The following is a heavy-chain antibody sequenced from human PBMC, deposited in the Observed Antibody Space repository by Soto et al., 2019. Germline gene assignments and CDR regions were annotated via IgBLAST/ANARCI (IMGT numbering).Heavy chain of an antibody. D-gene: IGHD4-17*01. Sequence: QLQLQESGPGLVKPSETLSLTCTVSGGSISSSSYYWGWIRQPPGKGLEWIGSIYYSGSTYYNPSLKSRVTISVDTSKNQFSLKLSSVTAADTAVYYCARLAYGDYVGYFDYWGQGTLVTVSS. CDR3: ARLAYGDYVGYFDY. CDR2: IYYSGST. J-gene: IGHJ4*02. CDR1: GGSISSSSYY. V-gene: IGHV4-39*01.